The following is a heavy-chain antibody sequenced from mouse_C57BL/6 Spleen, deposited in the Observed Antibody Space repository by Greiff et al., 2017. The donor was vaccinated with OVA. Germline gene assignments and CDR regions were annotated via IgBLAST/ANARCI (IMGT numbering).Heavy chain of an antibody. CDR3: ARDAGPYEDYAMDY. CDR2: SRNKANDYTT. J-gene: IGHJ4*01. V-gene: IGHV7-1*01. CDR1: GFTFSDFY. D-gene: IGHD1-1*01. Sequence: EVKVVESGGGLVQSGRSLRLSCATSGFTFSDFYMEWVRQAPGKGLEWIAASRNKANDYTTEYSASVKGRFIVSRDTSQSILYLQMNALRAEDTAIYYCARDAGPYEDYAMDYWGQGTSVTVSS.